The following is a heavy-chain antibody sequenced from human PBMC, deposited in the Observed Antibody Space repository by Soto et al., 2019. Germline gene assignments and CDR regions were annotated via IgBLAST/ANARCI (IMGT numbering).Heavy chain of an antibody. CDR2: IYSGGST. Sequence: PGGSLRLSCAASGFTVSSNYMSWVRQAPGKGLEWVSVIYSGGSTYYADSVKGRFTISRDNSKNTLYLQMNSLRAEDTAVYYCATVAAAAHYFDYWGQGTLVTVSS. CDR1: GFTVSSNY. V-gene: IGHV3-53*01. CDR3: ATVAAAAHYFDY. D-gene: IGHD6-13*01. J-gene: IGHJ4*02.